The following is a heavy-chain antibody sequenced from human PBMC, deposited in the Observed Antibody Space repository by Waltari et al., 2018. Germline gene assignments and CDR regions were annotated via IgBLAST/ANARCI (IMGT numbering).Heavy chain of an antibody. Sequence: GQLLASGVALVQRRVSLRLPCSRTVSSFSTYVMNWVRQAPGRGREWVSSISDAGGIINYAASGKGRFTISRDNSKNTLYLQMNSLRADDTAVYYCARGSGVDSWGQGTLVTVSS. CDR1: VSSFSTYV. CDR3: ARGSGVDS. V-gene: IGHV3-23*01. CDR2: ISDAGGII. J-gene: IGHJ4*02. D-gene: IGHD7-27*01.